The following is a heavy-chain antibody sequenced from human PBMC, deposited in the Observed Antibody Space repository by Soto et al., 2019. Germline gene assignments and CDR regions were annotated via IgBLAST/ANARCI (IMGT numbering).Heavy chain of an antibody. V-gene: IGHV3-66*01. D-gene: IGHD2-15*01. Sequence: EVQLAESGGGLVQPGGSLRLSCAASGFTVSSNYMSWVRQAPGKGLEWVSVIYSGGSTYYADSVKGRFTISRDNSKNTLYLQMNSLRAEDTAVYYCARAGDNCVSGSCPIVYWGQGTLVTVSS. CDR1: GFTVSSNY. CDR3: ARAGDNCVSGSCPIVY. CDR2: IYSGGST. J-gene: IGHJ4*02.